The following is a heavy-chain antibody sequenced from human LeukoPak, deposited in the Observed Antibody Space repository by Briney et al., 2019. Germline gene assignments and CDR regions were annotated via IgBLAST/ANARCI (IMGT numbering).Heavy chain of an antibody. CDR1: GGTFISYA. Sequence: GASVKVSCKASGGTFISYAISWVRQAPGQGLEWMGGIIPIFGTANYAQKFQGRVTITADESTSTAYMELSSLRSEDTAVYYCARVISIAAAGTNYYYYGMDVWGQGTTVTVSS. J-gene: IGHJ6*02. D-gene: IGHD6-13*01. CDR3: ARVISIAAAGTNYYYYGMDV. CDR2: IIPIFGTA. V-gene: IGHV1-69*13.